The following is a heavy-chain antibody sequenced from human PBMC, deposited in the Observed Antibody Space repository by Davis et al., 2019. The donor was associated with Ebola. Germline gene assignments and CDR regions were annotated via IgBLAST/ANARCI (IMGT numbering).Heavy chain of an antibody. CDR2: IDGSGGSI. CDR3: AREMTHCGGDCHDY. D-gene: IGHD2-21*01. Sequence: GSLRLSCAASGFTFSSYEMNWVRQAPGKGLEWISYIDGSGGSIYYADSVKGRFTTSRDNAKNSLYLQMNSLRAEDTAVYYCAREMTHCGGDCHDYWGQGTLVTVSS. CDR1: GFTFSSYE. V-gene: IGHV3-48*03. J-gene: IGHJ4*02.